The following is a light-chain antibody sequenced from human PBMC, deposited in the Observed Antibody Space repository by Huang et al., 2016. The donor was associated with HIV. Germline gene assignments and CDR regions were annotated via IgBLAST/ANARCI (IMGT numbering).Light chain of an antibody. CDR3: QQYYSIPG. CDR2: WAS. CDR1: QSVLSPSNNRNH. V-gene: IGKV4-1*01. Sequence: DIVMTQSPDSLAVSLGERATITCVSSQSVLSPSNNRNHLAWYQQKPRQPPKLLISWASTRESGVPDRFRGSGSATDFTLTIDNLQAEDVALYFCQQYYSIPGLGQGTYVEV. J-gene: IGKJ1*01.